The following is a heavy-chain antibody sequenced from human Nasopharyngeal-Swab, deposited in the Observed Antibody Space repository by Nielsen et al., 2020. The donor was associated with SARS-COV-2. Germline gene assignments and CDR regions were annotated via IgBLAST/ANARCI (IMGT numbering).Heavy chain of an antibody. CDR1: GGTFSSYA. J-gene: IGHJ4*02. D-gene: IGHD5-24*01. CDR3: AREHRRDGYNFGY. Sequence: ASVKVSCKASGGTFSSYAISWVRQAPGQGLEWMGIINPSGGSTSYAQKFQGRVTMTRDTSTSTVYMELSSLRPEDTAVYYCAREHRRDGYNFGYWGQGTLVTVSS. CDR2: INPSGGST. V-gene: IGHV1-46*01.